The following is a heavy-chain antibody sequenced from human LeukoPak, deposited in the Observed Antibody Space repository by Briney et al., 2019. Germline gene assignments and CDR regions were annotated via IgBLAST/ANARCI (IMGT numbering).Heavy chain of an antibody. V-gene: IGHV3-30*18. CDR1: GFTFSNYW. J-gene: IGHJ6*02. CDR2: ISYDGVNK. Sequence: GGSLRLSCTASGFTFSNYWMHWVRQAPGKGLEWVALISYDGVNKYYADSVKGRFTISRDNSKNTLYLRMNSLRVEDTALYYCAKLRELVTYYYYYGLDVWGQGTTVTVSS. D-gene: IGHD1-1*01. CDR3: AKLRELVTYYYYYGLDV.